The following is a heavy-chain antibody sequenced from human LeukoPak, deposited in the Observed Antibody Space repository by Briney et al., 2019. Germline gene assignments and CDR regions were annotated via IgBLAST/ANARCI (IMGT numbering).Heavy chain of an antibody. CDR3: ARALSSGYYSLNY. D-gene: IGHD3-22*01. J-gene: IGHJ4*02. V-gene: IGHV4-34*01. CDR2: INHSGST. Sequence: KPSETLSLTCAVYGGSFSGYYWSWIRQPPGKGLEWIGEINHSGSTNYNPSLKSRVTISLDTSKNHFSLKLSSVTPADTAVYYCARALSSGYYSLNYWGQGTLVTVSS. CDR1: GGSFSGYY.